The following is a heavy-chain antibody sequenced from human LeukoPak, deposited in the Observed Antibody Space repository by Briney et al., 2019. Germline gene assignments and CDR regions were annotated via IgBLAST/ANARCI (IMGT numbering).Heavy chain of an antibody. V-gene: IGHV3-43*01. D-gene: IGHD5-24*01. CDR2: ISWDGGTR. CDR3: AKEGEEMAAFDY. J-gene: IGHJ4*02. CDR1: GSTFDDYT. Sequence: GGSLRLSCAASGSTFDDYTMHWVRQAPGKGLEWVSLISWDGGTRYYADSVKGRFTISRDNSKNSLYLQMNSLRTEDTALYYCAKEGEEMAAFDYWGQGTLVTVSS.